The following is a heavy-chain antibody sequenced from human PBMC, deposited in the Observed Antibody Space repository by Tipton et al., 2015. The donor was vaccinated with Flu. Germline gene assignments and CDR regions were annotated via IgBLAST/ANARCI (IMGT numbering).Heavy chain of an antibody. D-gene: IGHD2-15*01. CDR2: IKQDGSVK. V-gene: IGHV3-7*01. CDR3: AKELGGGRCY. CDR1: GFAFTSYW. J-gene: IGHJ4*02. Sequence: GSLRLSCAASGFAFTSYWMSWVRQAPGKGLEWVANIKQDGSVKYYVDSVKGRFTISRDNAKNSLYLQMNSLRAEDTAVYYCAKELGGGRCYWGQGTLVTVSS.